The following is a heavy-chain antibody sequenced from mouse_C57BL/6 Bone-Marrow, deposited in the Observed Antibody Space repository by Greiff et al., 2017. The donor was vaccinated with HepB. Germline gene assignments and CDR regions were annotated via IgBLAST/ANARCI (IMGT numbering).Heavy chain of an antibody. CDR2: ISDGGSYT. CDR3: ARAPLFITTVVATDY. J-gene: IGHJ2*01. D-gene: IGHD1-1*01. CDR1: GFTFSSYA. V-gene: IGHV5-4*03. Sequence: DVKLVESGGGLVKPGGSLKLSCAASGFTFSSYAMSWVRQTPEKRLEWVATISDGGSYTYYPDNVKGRFTISRDNAKNNLYLQMSHLKSEDTAMYYCARAPLFITTVVATDYWGQGTTLTVSS.